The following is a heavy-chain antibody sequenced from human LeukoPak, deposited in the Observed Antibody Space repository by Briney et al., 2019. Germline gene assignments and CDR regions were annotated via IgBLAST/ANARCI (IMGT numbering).Heavy chain of an antibody. CDR2: ISAYNGNT. Sequence: GASVNVSCKSSGYTFTIYGISWVRQAPGQGLEWMGWISAYNGNTNYAQKLQGRVTMTTDTSTSTAYMELRSLRSDDTAVYYCARESIGVGNWFDPWGQGTLVTVSS. V-gene: IGHV1-18*01. J-gene: IGHJ5*02. CDR1: GYTFTIYG. D-gene: IGHD2-21*01. CDR3: ARESIGVGNWFDP.